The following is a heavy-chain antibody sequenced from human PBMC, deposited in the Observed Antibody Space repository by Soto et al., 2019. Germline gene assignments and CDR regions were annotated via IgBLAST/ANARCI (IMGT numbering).Heavy chain of an antibody. CDR2: ISSSSSTI. V-gene: IGHV3-48*02. J-gene: IGHJ4*02. Sequence: PGGSLRLSCTVLGFTLTNENMNWVRQAPGKGLEWVSSISSSSSTIYYADSVKGRFTISRDNAKNSLYLQMNSLRDEDTAVYYCARDLPPYYYDSSGYFDYWGQGTLVTVSS. D-gene: IGHD3-22*01. CDR1: GFTLTNEN. CDR3: ARDLPPYYYDSSGYFDY.